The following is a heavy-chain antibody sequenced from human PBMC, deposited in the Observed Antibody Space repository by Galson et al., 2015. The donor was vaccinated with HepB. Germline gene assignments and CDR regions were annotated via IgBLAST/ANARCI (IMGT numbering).Heavy chain of an antibody. Sequence: SLRLSCAASGFTFDDYAMHWVRHAPGKGLEWVSGISWNSGSIGYADSVKGRFTISRDNAKNSLYLQMNSLRAEDTALYYCAKDSQGGRFWSWGTTYDYWGQGTLVTVSS. CDR1: GFTFDDYA. D-gene: IGHD3-3*01. V-gene: IGHV3-9*01. J-gene: IGHJ4*02. CDR3: AKDSQGGRFWSWGTTYDY. CDR2: ISWNSGSI.